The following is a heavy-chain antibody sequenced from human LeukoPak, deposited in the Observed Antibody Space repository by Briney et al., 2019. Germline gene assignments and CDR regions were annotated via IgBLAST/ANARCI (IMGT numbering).Heavy chain of an antibody. Sequence: GGSLRLSCAASGFTFSSYAMNWVRQAPGKGLEWVSAISDSGGRTYYADSVRGRFTISRDNSKNTVYLQMNSLRAEDTAIYYCARYTIGWGTPDYWGQGTLVSVSS. D-gene: IGHD6-19*01. V-gene: IGHV3-23*01. J-gene: IGHJ4*02. CDR1: GFTFSSYA. CDR2: ISDSGGRT. CDR3: ARYTIGWGTPDY.